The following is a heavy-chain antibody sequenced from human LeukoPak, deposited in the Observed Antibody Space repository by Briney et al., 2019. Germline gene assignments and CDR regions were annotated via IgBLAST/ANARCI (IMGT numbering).Heavy chain of an antibody. CDR3: ARANGGGLDY. CDR1: GYTFSTYY. CDR2: IHPTDGST. Sequence: ASVKVSCKTSGYTFSTYYMHWVRQAPRQGLEWLGIIHPTDGSTSYTQKIQGRVTMTRDTATGTVYLELSSLRSEDTVVYWCARANGGGLDYWGQGTLITVSS. V-gene: IGHV1-46*01. D-gene: IGHD3-10*01. J-gene: IGHJ4*02.